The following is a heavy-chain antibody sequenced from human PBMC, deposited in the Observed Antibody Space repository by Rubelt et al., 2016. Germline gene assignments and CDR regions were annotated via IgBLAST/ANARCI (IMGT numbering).Heavy chain of an antibody. D-gene: IGHD6-19*01. J-gene: IGHJ4*02. V-gene: IGHV4-34*01. CDR3: ARVSSGWMYYFDY. CDR2: INHSGST. Sequence: QVQLQQWGAGLLKPSETLSLTCAVYGGSFSGYYWSWIRQPPGKGLEWIGGINHSGSTNYNPSLKSRVTISVDTSKNQFSLKLSAVTAADTAVYYCARVSSGWMYYFDYWGQGTLVTVSS. CDR1: GGSFSGYY.